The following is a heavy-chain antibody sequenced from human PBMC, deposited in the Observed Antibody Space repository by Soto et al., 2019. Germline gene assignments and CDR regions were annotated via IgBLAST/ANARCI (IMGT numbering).Heavy chain of an antibody. Sequence: QVQLVQSGAEVKKPESSVKVSCKASGGTFSSYTISWVRQAPGQGLEWMGRIIPILGIANYAQKFQGRVTITADKSTSTAYMELSSLRSEDTAVYYCATTIQVGYYYYGMDVWGQGTTVTVSS. V-gene: IGHV1-69*02. CDR3: ATTIQVGYYYYGMDV. CDR1: GGTFSSYT. CDR2: IIPILGIA. D-gene: IGHD2-8*02. J-gene: IGHJ6*02.